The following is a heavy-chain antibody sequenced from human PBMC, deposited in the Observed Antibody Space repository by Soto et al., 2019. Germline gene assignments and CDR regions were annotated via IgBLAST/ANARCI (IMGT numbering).Heavy chain of an antibody. D-gene: IGHD1-26*01. CDR1: GFTFSTYT. Sequence: GGSLRLSCVFSGFTFSTYTMNWVRQAPGKGLEWVSSINGRSNYVYYADSVKGRFTISRDNAKNSLYLQMNRLRAEDTAIYYCVREDGVVGSSSAFDHWGRVTLVTVSS. CDR2: INGRSNYV. CDR3: VREDGVVGSSSAFDH. V-gene: IGHV3-21*01. J-gene: IGHJ4*02.